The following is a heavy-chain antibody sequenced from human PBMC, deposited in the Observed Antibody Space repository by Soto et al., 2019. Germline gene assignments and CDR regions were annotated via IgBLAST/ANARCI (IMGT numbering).Heavy chain of an antibody. CDR3: ARPVEMATISRSYLFY. D-gene: IGHD5-12*01. V-gene: IGHV1-69*13. CDR2: IIPLFGTA. CDR1: GGTFSNYA. J-gene: IGHJ4*02. Sequence: SVKVSCKASGGTFSNYAINWVRQAPGQGLEWMGGIIPLFGTANYAQKFQGRVTITADESTSTAYLDLSSLRSEDTAVYYCARPVEMATISRSYLFYWGQGTLVTV.